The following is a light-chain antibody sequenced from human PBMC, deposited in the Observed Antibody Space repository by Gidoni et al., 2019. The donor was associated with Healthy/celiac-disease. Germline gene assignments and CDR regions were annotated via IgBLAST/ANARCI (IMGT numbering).Light chain of an antibody. CDR3: QQLNSLYS. CDR2: AAS. V-gene: IGKV1-9*01. J-gene: IGKJ2*03. Sequence: DSQLTQSPSFLSASVGDRVTITCRASQGISSYLAWYQQKPGKAPKLLIYAASTLQSGVPSRFSGSGSGTEFTLTISSLQPEDFAPYYCQQLNSLYSFGQGTKLEIK. CDR1: QGISSY.